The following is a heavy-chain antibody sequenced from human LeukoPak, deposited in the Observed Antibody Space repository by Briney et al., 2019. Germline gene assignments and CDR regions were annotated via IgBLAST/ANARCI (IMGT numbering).Heavy chain of an antibody. CDR3: ARGWVTTVVTPVSDWFDP. CDR1: GGSFSGYY. Sequence: SETLSLTCAVYGGSFSGYYWSWIRQPPGKGLEWIGEINHSGSTNYNPSLKSRVTISVDTSKNQFSLKLSSVTAADTAVYYCARGWVTTVVTPVSDWFDPWGQGTLVTVSS. J-gene: IGHJ5*02. V-gene: IGHV4-34*01. D-gene: IGHD4-17*01. CDR2: INHSGST.